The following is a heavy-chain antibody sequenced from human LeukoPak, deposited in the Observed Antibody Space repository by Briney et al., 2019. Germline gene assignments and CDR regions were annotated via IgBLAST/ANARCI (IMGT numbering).Heavy chain of an antibody. V-gene: IGHV1-18*01. CDR1: GYTFTSYG. J-gene: IGHJ4*02. CDR2: ISVYNANT. CDR3: ARPLRLGELLDS. D-gene: IGHD3-16*01. Sequence: ASVKVSCKASGYTFTSYGISWVRQAPGQGLEWMGRISVYNANTNYAQKLQGRVTMTTDTSTSTVYMELRSLRSDDTAVYYCARPLRLGELLDSWGQGTLVTVSS.